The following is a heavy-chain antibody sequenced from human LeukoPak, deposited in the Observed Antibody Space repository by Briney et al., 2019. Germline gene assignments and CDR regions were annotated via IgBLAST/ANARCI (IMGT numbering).Heavy chain of an antibody. CDR3: ARGGSDTAMAHDY. CDR1: GFTFSSYW. D-gene: IGHD5-18*01. V-gene: IGHV3-7*01. CDR2: IKQDGSEK. Sequence: PGGSLRLSCAASGFTFSSYWMSWVRQAPGKGLEWVANIKQDGSEKYYVDSVKGRFTISRDDAKNTLHLQVNSLRVEDTGVYFCARGGSDTAMAHDYWGQGILVTVSS. J-gene: IGHJ4*02.